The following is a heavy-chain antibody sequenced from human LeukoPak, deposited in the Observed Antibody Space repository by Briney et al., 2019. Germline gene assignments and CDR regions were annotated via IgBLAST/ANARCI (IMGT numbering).Heavy chain of an antibody. V-gene: IGHV3-20*04. CDR3: ARQNIVVVPHFDY. Sequence: ETLSLTCTVSGGSIGSYYWSWVRQVPGKGLEWVSGINWDGGSTGYADSVKGRFTISRDNTKNSLYLQMNSLRAEDTAFYYCARQNIVVVPHFDYWGQGTLVTVSS. D-gene: IGHD2-15*01. J-gene: IGHJ4*02. CDR1: GGSIGSYY. CDR2: INWDGGST.